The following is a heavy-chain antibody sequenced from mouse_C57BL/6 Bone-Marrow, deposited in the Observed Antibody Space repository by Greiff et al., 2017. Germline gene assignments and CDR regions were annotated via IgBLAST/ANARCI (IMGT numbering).Heavy chain of an antibody. CDR3: ARYIHYYYGSSYDLFAY. V-gene: IGHV14-2*01. D-gene: IGHD1-1*01. J-gene: IGHJ3*01. CDR1: GFNIKDYY. CDR2: IDPEDGET. Sequence: VQLQQSGAELVKPGASVKLSCTASGFNIKDYYMHWVKQRTEQGLEWIGRIDPEDGETKYAPKFQGKATITADTSSNTAYLQHSSLTSEDTAVYYSARYIHYYYGSSYDLFAYWGQGTLVTVSA.